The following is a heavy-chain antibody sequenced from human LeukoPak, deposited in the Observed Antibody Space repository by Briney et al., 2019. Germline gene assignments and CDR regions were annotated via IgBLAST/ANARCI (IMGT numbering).Heavy chain of an antibody. CDR3: ARVAYDSSGYYGG. J-gene: IGHJ4*02. CDR2: ISSSSSYI. CDR1: GFTFSSYS. V-gene: IGHV3-21*01. Sequence: GGSLRLSCAASGFTFSSYSMNWVRQAPGKGLEWVSSISSSSSYIYYADSVKGRFTISRDNAKNSLYLQMNSLRAEDTAVYYCARVAYDSSGYYGGWGQGTLVTVSS. D-gene: IGHD3-22*01.